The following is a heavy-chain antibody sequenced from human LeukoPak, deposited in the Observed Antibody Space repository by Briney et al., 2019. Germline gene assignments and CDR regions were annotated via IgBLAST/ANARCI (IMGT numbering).Heavy chain of an antibody. D-gene: IGHD2-2*01. CDR1: GGSFSSNI. CDR3: ARGWGIPAPISWFDP. Sequence: SVKVSCKASGGSFSSNIIGWVRQAPGQGLEWMGGIVPIFGKTKYAQKFQGRVTITTDESSSTAYMELSSLRSDDTAIYYCARGWGIPAPISWFDPWGQGTLVTVS. CDR2: IVPIFGKT. J-gene: IGHJ5*02. V-gene: IGHV1-69*05.